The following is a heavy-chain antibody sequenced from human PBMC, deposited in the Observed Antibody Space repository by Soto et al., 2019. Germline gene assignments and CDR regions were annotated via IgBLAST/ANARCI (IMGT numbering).Heavy chain of an antibody. J-gene: IGHJ5*02. V-gene: IGHV3-23*01. Sequence: ESLKISCAASGFTFSSYAMSWVRQAPGKGLEWVSAISGRGGSTYYADSVKGRFTISRDNSKNTLYLQMNSLRAEDTAVYYCAKGRTSSSWYWFDPWGQGTLVTVSS. CDR3: AKGRTSSSWYWFDP. CDR2: ISGRGGST. D-gene: IGHD6-13*01. CDR1: GFTFSSYA.